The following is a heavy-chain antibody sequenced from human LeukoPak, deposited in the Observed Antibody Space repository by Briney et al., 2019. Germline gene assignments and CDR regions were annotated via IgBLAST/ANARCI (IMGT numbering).Heavy chain of an antibody. J-gene: IGHJ4*02. CDR3: ARGPSRWLEYYFDY. V-gene: IGHV3-30-3*01. Sequence: GRSLRLSCAASGFTFSSYAMHWVRQAPGKGLEWVAVISYDGSNKYYADSVKGRFTISRDSSKNTLYLQMNSLRAEDTAVYYCARGPSRWLEYYFDYWGQGTLVTVSS. D-gene: IGHD5-24*01. CDR1: GFTFSSYA. CDR2: ISYDGSNK.